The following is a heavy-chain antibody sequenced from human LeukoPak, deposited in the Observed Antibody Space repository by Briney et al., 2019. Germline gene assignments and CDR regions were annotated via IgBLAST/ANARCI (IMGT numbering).Heavy chain of an antibody. CDR3: ARGPAMSNYYYYYMDV. V-gene: IGHV4-39*01. J-gene: IGHJ6*03. CDR1: GGSISSSSYY. CDR2: IYYSGST. D-gene: IGHD5-18*01. Sequence: PSETLSLTCTVSGGSISSSSYYWGWLRQPPGKGLEWIGSIYYSGSTYYNPSLKSRVTISVDTSKNQFSLKLSSVTAADTAVYYCARGPAMSNYYYYYMDVWGKGTTVTVSS.